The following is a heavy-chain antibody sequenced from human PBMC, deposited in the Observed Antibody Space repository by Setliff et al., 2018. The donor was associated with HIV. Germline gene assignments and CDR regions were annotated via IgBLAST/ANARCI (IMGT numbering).Heavy chain of an antibody. CDR1: GFDFTTYG. Sequence: GSLRLSCAASGFDFTTYGMNWVRQAPGKGLEWVALSSGIGGYTYYAESVKGRFTVSRDSSKNMLYLQMNSLRAEDTAVYYCAKGVFDQWGQGTPVTVS. CDR3: AKGVFDQ. J-gene: IGHJ5*02. CDR2: SSGIGGYT. V-gene: IGHV3-23*01.